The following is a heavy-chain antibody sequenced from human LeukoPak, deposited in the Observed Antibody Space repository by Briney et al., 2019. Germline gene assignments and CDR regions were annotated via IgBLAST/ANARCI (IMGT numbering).Heavy chain of an antibody. Sequence: GGSLRLSCAASGFTFSSYSMNWVRQVPGKGLEWVAIISYDGNNKHYADSVKGRFTISRDNSKNTLYLQMNSLRVEDTAVYYCAKDSEGWVRTPTIYYYYYYYMDVWGKGTTVTVSS. J-gene: IGHJ6*03. CDR3: AKDSEGWVRTPTIYYYYYYYMDV. CDR1: GFTFSSYS. V-gene: IGHV3-30*18. D-gene: IGHD1-1*01. CDR2: ISYDGNNK.